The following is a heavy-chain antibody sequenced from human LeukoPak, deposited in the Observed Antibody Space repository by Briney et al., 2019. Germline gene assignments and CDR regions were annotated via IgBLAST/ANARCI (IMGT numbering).Heavy chain of an antibody. CDR3: ARGRYSGYDPDFDY. J-gene: IGHJ4*02. V-gene: IGHV4-30-2*01. Sequence: SSQTLSLTCAVAGGSISSAGYSSGWIRQPPGKCREWVVYINHSGSTYYNPALKGRVTISVDRSKNQFSLKLSSVTAADTAVYYCARGRYSGYDPDFDYWGQGTLVTVSS. D-gene: IGHD5-12*01. CDR2: INHSGST. CDR1: GGSISSAGYS.